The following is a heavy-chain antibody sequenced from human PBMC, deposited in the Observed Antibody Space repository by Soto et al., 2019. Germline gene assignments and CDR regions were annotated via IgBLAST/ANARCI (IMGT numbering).Heavy chain of an antibody. CDR2: INPNSGGT. CDR3: ARGWYGSGSYGYYYYGMDV. J-gene: IGHJ6*02. D-gene: IGHD3-10*01. CDR1: GYTFTGYY. Sequence: ASVKVSCKASGYTFTGYYMHWVRQAPGQGLEWMGWINPNSGGTNYAQKFQGWVTMTRDTSISTAYMELSRLRSDDTAVYYCARGWYGSGSYGYYYYGMDVWGQGTTVTVSS. V-gene: IGHV1-2*04.